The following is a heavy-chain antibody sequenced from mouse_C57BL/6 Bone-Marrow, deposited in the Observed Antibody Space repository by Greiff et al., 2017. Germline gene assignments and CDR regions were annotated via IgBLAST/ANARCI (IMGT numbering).Heavy chain of an antibody. Sequence: VQLKESGPGLVKPSQSLSLTCSVTGYSITSGYYWNWIRQFPGNKLEWMGYISYDGSNNYNPSLKNRISITRDTSKNQFFLKLNSVTTEDTATYYCARRRSKGDYAMDYWGQGTSVTVSS. CDR2: ISYDGSN. CDR3: ARRRSKGDYAMDY. CDR1: GYSITSGYY. V-gene: IGHV3-6*01. J-gene: IGHJ4*01.